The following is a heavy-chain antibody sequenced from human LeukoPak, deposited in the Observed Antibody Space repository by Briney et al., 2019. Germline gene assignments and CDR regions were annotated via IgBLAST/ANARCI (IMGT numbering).Heavy chain of an antibody. CDR2: IYYSGST. V-gene: IGHV4-39*02. J-gene: IGHJ3*02. Sequence: SETLSLTCTVSGGSISSSSYYWGWIRQPPGKGLEWIGSIYYSGSTYYNPSLKSRVTISVDTSKNQFSLKLSSVTAADTAVYYCAREEASPAAAGTRDAFDIWGQGTMVTVSS. D-gene: IGHD6-13*01. CDR3: AREEASPAAAGTRDAFDI. CDR1: GGSISSSSYY.